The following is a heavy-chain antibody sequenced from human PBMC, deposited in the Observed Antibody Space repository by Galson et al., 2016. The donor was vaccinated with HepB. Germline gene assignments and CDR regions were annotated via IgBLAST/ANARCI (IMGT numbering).Heavy chain of an antibody. CDR1: GASISDYY. Sequence: SETLSLTCTVSGASISDYYWSWIRQSPGKGLEWIGYNHYSGNPTYNPSLKSRVTMSVDTSKNQFSLNLSSVTAADTAVYYCGRQIRAMAREFVYWGQGTLVIVSS. V-gene: IGHV4-59*08. CDR3: GRQIRAMAREFVY. J-gene: IGHJ4*02. D-gene: IGHD5-18*01. CDR2: NHYSGNP.